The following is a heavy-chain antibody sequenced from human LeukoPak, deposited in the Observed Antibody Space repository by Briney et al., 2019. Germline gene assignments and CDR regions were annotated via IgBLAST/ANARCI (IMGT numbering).Heavy chain of an antibody. D-gene: IGHD3-10*01. V-gene: IGHV4-4*02. CDR3: ARGITYYYGSGSYPTY. J-gene: IGHJ4*02. CDR1: GGSISSGNW. CDR2: IYHSGST. Sequence: PSETLSLTCAVSGGSISSGNWWTWVRQPPGKGLDWIGEIYHSGSTNYNPSLKSRVTISVDTSKNQFSLKLSSVTAADTAVYYCARGITYYYGSGSYPTYWGQGTLVTVSS.